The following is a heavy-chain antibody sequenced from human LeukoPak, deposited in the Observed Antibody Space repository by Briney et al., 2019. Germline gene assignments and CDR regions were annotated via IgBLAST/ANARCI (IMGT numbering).Heavy chain of an antibody. V-gene: IGHV3-30*02. Sequence: GGSLRLSCAASGFTFSSYGMHWVRQAPGKGLEWVAFIRYDGSNKYYADSVKGRFTISRGNSKNTLYLQMNSLRAEDTAVYYCAKGHYYYDSGGYYYYYWGQGTLVTVSS. CDR1: GFTFSSYG. J-gene: IGHJ4*02. CDR3: AKGHYYYDSGGYYYYY. D-gene: IGHD3-22*01. CDR2: IRYDGSNK.